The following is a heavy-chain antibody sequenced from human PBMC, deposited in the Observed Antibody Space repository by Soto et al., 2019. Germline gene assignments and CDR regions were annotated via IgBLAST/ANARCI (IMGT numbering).Heavy chain of an antibody. J-gene: IGHJ4*02. CDR3: ARLQAAAGDNDLTFDY. V-gene: IGHV5-10-1*01. CDR2: LYPSDSYT. Sequence: PGESLKISGKGSGYSFTSYWIAWVRLMPGKGLEWMGILYPSDSYTNYSPSFQGHVTISADKSISTAYLQWSSLKASDTAMYYCARLQAAAGDNDLTFDYWGQGTLVTVSS. D-gene: IGHD6-13*01. CDR1: GYSFTSYW.